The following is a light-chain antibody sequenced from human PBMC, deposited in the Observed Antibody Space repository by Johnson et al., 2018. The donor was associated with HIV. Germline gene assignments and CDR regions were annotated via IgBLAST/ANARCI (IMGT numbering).Light chain of an antibody. CDR3: GTWDRILTAYV. CDR1: SSNMGNNY. CDR2: ANN. Sequence: QSVLTQPPSVSAAPGQKVTISCSGSSSNMGNNYVSWYRQLPGTAPKILIYANNKRTEGIPDRFSGSKSGTSANRDNTGLQIGDEADYYCGTWDRILTAYVFGAGTKVTV. J-gene: IGLJ1*01. V-gene: IGLV1-51*02.